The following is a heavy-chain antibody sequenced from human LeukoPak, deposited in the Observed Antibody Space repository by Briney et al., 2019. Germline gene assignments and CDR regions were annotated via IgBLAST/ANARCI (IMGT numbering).Heavy chain of an antibody. CDR1: GFTFSDYY. Sequence: GRSLRLSCAASGFTFSDYYMSWIRQAPGKGLEWVSYISSSGSTMYNADSVKGRFTISRDNAKNSLYLQMNSPRAEDTAVYYCARLGNDFWRGYYYYYMDVWGKGTTVTVSS. V-gene: IGHV3-11*04. CDR2: ISSSGSTM. J-gene: IGHJ6*03. CDR3: ARLGNDFWRGYYYYYMDV. D-gene: IGHD3-3*01.